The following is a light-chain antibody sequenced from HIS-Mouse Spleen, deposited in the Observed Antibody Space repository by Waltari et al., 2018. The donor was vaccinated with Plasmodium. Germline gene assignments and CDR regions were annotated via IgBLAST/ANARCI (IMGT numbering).Light chain of an antibody. CDR2: KDS. CDR1: VLATKY. Sequence: SYELTQPSSVSVSPGQTARITCSGDVLATKYARWFQQKPGQAPVLVIYKDSERPSAIPERFSGSISGTTVTLTISGAQVEDEADYYCYSAADNNLVFGGGTKLTVL. V-gene: IGLV3-27*01. J-gene: IGLJ3*02. CDR3: YSAADNNLV.